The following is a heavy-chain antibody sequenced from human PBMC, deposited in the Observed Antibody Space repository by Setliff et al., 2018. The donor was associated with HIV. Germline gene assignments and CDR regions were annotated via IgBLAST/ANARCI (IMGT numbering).Heavy chain of an antibody. J-gene: IGHJ4*03. V-gene: IGHV5-51*01. CDR3: TKGGGLNFRYHDWFVKI. Sequence: PGESLKISCRDSGDKFPNYYLGWVRQMPGEGLEWIGVIYVSDSDIRYSPSFQGQVTISADKSINTAYLQLNSLRASDTAIYYCTKGGGLNFRYHDWFVKIWGQGTLVTVSS. D-gene: IGHD3-9*01. CDR1: GDKFPNYY. CDR2: IYVSDSDI.